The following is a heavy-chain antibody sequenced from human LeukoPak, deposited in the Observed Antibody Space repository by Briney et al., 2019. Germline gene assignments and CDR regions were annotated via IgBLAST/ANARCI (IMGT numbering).Heavy chain of an antibody. CDR1: GYTFTGYY. Sequence: ASVKVSCKASGYTFTGYYMHWVRQAPGQGLEWMGWINPNSGGTNYAQKFQGRVTMTRDTSISTAYMGLSRLRSDDTAVYYCARGGYCTNGVCYLDFDYWGQGTLVTVSS. V-gene: IGHV1-2*02. CDR3: ARGGYCTNGVCYLDFDY. CDR2: INPNSGGT. J-gene: IGHJ4*02. D-gene: IGHD2-8*01.